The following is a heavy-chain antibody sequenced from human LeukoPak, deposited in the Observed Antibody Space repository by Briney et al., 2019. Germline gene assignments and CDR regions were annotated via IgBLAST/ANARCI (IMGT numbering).Heavy chain of an antibody. CDR3: ARGGRVVIPAARRNYFDY. D-gene: IGHD2-2*01. Sequence: SETLSLTCAVYGGSFSGFYWSWIRQPPGKGLEWTGEINHSGGTNYNPSLKSRVTISVDTSKNQFSLKLSSVTAADTAVYYCARGGRVVIPAARRNYFDYWGQGTLVTVSS. CDR1: GGSFSGFY. CDR2: INHSGGT. J-gene: IGHJ4*02. V-gene: IGHV4-34*01.